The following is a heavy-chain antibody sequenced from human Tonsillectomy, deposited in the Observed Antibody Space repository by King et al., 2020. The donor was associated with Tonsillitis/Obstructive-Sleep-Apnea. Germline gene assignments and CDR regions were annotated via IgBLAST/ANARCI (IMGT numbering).Heavy chain of an antibody. CDR1: CDTFTSYG. CDR3: ARDLSRIAVAGITFDY. CDR2: ISADNGNT. Sequence: QLVQSGAEVKKPGASVKVSCKASCDTFTSYGISWVRQAPGQGLEWMGWISADNGNTNYAQKPQGRVTMTTDTSTSTAYMELRGLRADDTAVYYCARDLSRIAVAGITFDYWGQGTLVTVSS. J-gene: IGHJ4*02. V-gene: IGHV1-18*01. D-gene: IGHD6-19*01.